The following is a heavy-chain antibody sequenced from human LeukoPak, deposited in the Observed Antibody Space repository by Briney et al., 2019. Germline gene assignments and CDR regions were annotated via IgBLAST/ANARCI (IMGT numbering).Heavy chain of an antibody. V-gene: IGHV3-23*01. J-gene: IGHJ4*02. D-gene: IGHD6-13*01. Sequence: PGGSLRLSCAASGFTFRNCAMSWVRQAPGKGLEWVSGISGTGYNTYYADSVKGRFTISRDNAKNSLYLQMNSLRAEDTAVYYCARSTQAGSGDYWGQGTLVTVSS. CDR1: GFTFRNCA. CDR3: ARSTQAGSGDY. CDR2: ISGTGYNT.